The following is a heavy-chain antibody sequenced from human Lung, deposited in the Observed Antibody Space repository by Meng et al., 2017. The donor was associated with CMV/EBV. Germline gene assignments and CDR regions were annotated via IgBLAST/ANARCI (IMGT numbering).Heavy chain of an antibody. CDR2: ITYDGSNK. CDR1: GFTFSSYS. J-gene: IGHJ4*02. Sequence: GESXKISCAASGFTFSSYSMHWVRQAPGKGLEWVAVITYDGSNKYYADSVKGRFTISRDNSKNKLYLQMKRLRAEDTAVRSCARAVKRHDFWSGYYGRRQYLFDHWXQGTLVTVSS. CDR3: ARAVKRHDFWSGYYGRRQYLFDH. D-gene: IGHD3-3*01. V-gene: IGHV3-30*04.